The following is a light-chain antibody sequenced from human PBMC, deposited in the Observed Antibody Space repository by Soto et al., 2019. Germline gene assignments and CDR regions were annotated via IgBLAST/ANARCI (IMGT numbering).Light chain of an antibody. CDR1: QSVSSRY. CDR3: QQYGSSPLT. J-gene: IGKJ4*01. V-gene: IGKV3-20*01. CDR2: GAS. Sequence: EIVLTQSPGTLSLSPGERATLSCRASQSVSSRYLAGYQQKPGQAPRLLIYGASSRATGISDRFSGSGSGTDFTLTISRLEPEDFAVYYCQQYGSSPLTIGGGTKVEIK.